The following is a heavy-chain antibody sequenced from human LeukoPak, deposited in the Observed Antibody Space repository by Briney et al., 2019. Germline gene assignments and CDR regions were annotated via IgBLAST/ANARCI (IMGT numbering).Heavy chain of an antibody. CDR3: ASFPLYPDYYDSSGTDAFDI. CDR2: INPDGGST. CDR1: GFTCSTYW. J-gene: IGHJ3*02. V-gene: IGHV3-74*01. D-gene: IGHD3-22*01. Sequence: GGSLRLSCAASGFTCSTYWRHWVRQAPGKGLVWVSRINPDGGSTAYADSGKGRVTISKDNAKNTLYLQMNSLRAEDTAVYYCASFPLYPDYYDSSGTDAFDIWGQGTMVTVSS.